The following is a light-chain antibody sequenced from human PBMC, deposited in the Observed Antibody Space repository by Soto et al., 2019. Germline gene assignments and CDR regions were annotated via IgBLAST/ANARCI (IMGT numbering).Light chain of an antibody. CDR3: HQYNSWPQT. Sequence: EIVITQSPATLSVSPGERATLSCRASQSVSSNLAWYQQKPGQAPRLLIFDASTRATGIPASFSGSGSGTEFTLTISSLQSEDFAVYYCHQYNSWPQTFGQGTKVDIK. V-gene: IGKV3-15*01. CDR1: QSVSSN. J-gene: IGKJ1*01. CDR2: DAS.